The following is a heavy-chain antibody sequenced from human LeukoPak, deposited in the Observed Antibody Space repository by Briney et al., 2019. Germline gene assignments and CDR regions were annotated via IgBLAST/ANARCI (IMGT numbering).Heavy chain of an antibody. Sequence: ASVKVSCKASGYTFTGYYLHWVRQAPGQRLEWMGWINPNSGGTNYSQKFLGWVTMTRDTSISTAYMELSNLKSDDTAVYYCARDVLRSGSDYWGQGTLVTVSS. J-gene: IGHJ4*02. CDR1: GYTFTGYY. D-gene: IGHD3-3*01. V-gene: IGHV1-2*04. CDR3: ARDVLRSGSDY. CDR2: INPNSGGT.